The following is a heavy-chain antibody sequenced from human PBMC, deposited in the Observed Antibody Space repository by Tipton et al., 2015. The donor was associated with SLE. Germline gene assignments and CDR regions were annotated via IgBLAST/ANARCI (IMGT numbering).Heavy chain of an antibody. D-gene: IGHD3-10*01. CDR1: GGSISSYY. CDR3: ARTPYYGSGSYYAFDY. J-gene: IGHJ4*02. Sequence: TLSLTCTVSGGSISSYYWSWIRQPPGKGLEWIGYIYYSGSTNYNPSLKSRVTISVDTSKNQFSLKLSSMTAADTAVYYCARTPYYGSGSYYAFDYWGQGTLVTVSS. CDR2: IYYSGST. V-gene: IGHV4-59*01.